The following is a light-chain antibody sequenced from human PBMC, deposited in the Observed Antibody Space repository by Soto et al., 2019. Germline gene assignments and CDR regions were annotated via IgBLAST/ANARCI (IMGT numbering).Light chain of an antibody. CDR2: AAS. V-gene: IGKV1-39*01. J-gene: IGKJ2*01. CDR3: QQSYSTPYT. Sequence: DTQVTQSPASLSAAFGARVTITSRASKFISSYLNWYQQKPGKAPKLLVYAASSLQSGVPSRFSGSGSGTDFTLTISSLQPEDFATYYWQQSYSTPYTVGQGTKLEIK. CDR1: KFISSY.